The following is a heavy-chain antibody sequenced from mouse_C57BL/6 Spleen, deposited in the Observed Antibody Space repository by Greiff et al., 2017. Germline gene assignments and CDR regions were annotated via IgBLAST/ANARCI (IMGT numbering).Heavy chain of an antibody. V-gene: IGHV1-53*01. Sequence: QVQLQQPGTELVKPGASVKLSCTASGYTFTSYWLHWVKQRPGQGLEWIGNINPSNGGTNYNEQFKSKATLTVDNSSSTAYMQLSSLASEDAAGYYCARMGEDSSGYGIPYAMDYWGQGTTVTVSS. D-gene: IGHD3-2*02. CDR1: GYTFTSYW. CDR3: ARMGEDSSGYGIPYAMDY. CDR2: INPSNGGT. J-gene: IGHJ4*01.